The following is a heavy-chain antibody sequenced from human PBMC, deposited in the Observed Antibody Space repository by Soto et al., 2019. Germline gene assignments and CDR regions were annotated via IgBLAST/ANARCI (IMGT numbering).Heavy chain of an antibody. V-gene: IGHV3-33*01. CDR1: GFTFSSYG. Sequence: QVQLVESGGGVVQPGRSLRLSCAASGFTFSSYGMHWVRQAPGKGLEWVAVIWYDGSNKYYADSVKGRFTISRDNSKNTLYLQMNSLRAEDTAVYYCARDPSYSIGWVDYWGQGTLVTVSS. D-gene: IGHD6-19*01. J-gene: IGHJ4*02. CDR3: ARDPSYSIGWVDY. CDR2: IWYDGSNK.